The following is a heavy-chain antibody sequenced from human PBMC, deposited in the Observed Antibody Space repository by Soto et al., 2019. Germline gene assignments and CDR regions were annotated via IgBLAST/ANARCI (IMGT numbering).Heavy chain of an antibody. D-gene: IGHD2-2*01. J-gene: IGHJ6*02. V-gene: IGHV5-10-1*01. CDR2: IDPSDSYT. Sequence: GGALKIPCKGFWYSFSSYLVSWVRQMPGKGLEWMGRIDPSDSYTNYSPSFQGHVTISADKSISTAYLQWSSLKASDTAMYYCAYQLLDGESGMDVWGQGTTVTVSS. CDR1: WYSFSSYL. CDR3: AYQLLDGESGMDV.